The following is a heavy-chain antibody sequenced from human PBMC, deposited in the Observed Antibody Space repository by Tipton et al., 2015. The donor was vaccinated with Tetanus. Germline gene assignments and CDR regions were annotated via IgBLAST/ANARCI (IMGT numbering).Heavy chain of an antibody. V-gene: IGHV4-4*07. J-gene: IGHJ5*02. CDR3: ARDRGDTGTVNWFDP. CDR2: TYIRGTT. CDR1: GGSIASQY. D-gene: IGHD1-1*01. Sequence: LRLSCTVSGGSIASQYWSWIRQPAGKGLEWTGRTYIRGTTTYNPSLKSRVTISVDTSENQMSLRLTSVTAADTAVYYCARDRGDTGTVNWFDPWGQGTLVTVSS.